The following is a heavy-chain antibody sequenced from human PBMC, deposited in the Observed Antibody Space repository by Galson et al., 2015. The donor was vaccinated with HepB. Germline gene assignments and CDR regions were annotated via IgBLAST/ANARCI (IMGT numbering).Heavy chain of an antibody. Sequence: SETLSLTCTVSGGSISSYYWSWIRQPPGKGLEWIGYIYYSGSTNYNPSLKSRVTISVDTSKNQFSLKLSSVTAADTAVYYCARDRAIRALEQLTHYYYYGMDVWGQGTTVTVSS. CDR3: ARDRAIRALEQLTHYYYYGMDV. CDR2: IYYSGST. CDR1: GGSISSYY. V-gene: IGHV4-59*01. J-gene: IGHJ6*02. D-gene: IGHD6-13*01.